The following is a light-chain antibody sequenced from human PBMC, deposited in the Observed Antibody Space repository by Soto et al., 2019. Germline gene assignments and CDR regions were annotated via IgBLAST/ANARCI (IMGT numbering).Light chain of an antibody. CDR3: QQYNNRT. CDR2: GAS. J-gene: IGKJ1*01. CDR1: QSVTSN. V-gene: IGKV3D-15*01. Sequence: EILMTQSPATLSVSPGERATLSCRASQSVTSNLAWYQQKPGQAPKVLIYGASTRATGIPARFSGSGSETEFTRTISSLQSEDFALYYCQQYNNRTFGQGTKVDIK.